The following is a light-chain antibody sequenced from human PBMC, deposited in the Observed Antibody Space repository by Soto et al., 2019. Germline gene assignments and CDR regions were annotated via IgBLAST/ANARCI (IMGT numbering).Light chain of an antibody. CDR3: CSYADSSSYVV. J-gene: IGLJ2*01. V-gene: IGLV2-23*01. CDR2: EGT. Sequence: QSVLTQPASVSGSPGQSITLSCTGTSSDVGSYNLVSWYQLHPGKAPKLMIYEGTKRPSGVSNRFSGSKSGSTASLTISGLQAEDEADYYCCSYADSSSYVVFGGGTKLTVL. CDR1: SSDVGSYNL.